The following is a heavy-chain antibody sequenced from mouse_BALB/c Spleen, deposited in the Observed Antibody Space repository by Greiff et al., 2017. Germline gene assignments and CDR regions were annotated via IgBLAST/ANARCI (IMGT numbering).Heavy chain of an antibody. CDR1: GFTFSSYT. Sequence: EVMLVESGGGLVQPGGSLKLSCAASGFTFSSYTMSWVRQTPEKRLEWVAYISNGGGSTYYPDTVKGRFTISRDNAKNTLYLQMSSLKSEDTAMYYCARRKGGYDYAMDYWGQGTSVTVSS. J-gene: IGHJ4*01. CDR2: ISNGGGST. D-gene: IGHD2-14*01. V-gene: IGHV5-12-2*01. CDR3: ARRKGGYDYAMDY.